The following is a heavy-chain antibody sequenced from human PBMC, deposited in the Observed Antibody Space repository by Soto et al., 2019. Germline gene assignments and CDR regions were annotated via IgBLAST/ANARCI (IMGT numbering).Heavy chain of an antibody. V-gene: IGHV4-34*01. D-gene: IGHD2-2*01. CDR2: INHSGST. CDR1: GGSFSGYY. CDR3: ARGDIVVVPAALPYYYYYGMDV. Sequence: SSETLSLTCAVYGGSFSGYYWSWIRQPPGKGLEWIGEINHSGSTNYNPSLKSRVTISVDTSKNQFSLKLSSVTAADTAVYYCARGDIVVVPAALPYYYYYGMDVWGQGTTVTVSS. J-gene: IGHJ6*02.